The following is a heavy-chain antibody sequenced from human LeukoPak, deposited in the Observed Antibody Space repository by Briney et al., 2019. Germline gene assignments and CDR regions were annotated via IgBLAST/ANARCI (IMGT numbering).Heavy chain of an antibody. V-gene: IGHV3-33*01. CDR1: GFTFSSYG. D-gene: IGHD3-10*01. CDR2: IWYDGSNK. J-gene: IGHJ5*02. Sequence: PGRSLRLSCAASGFTFSSYGMYWVRQAPGKGLEWVAVIWYDGSNKYYADSVKGRFTISRDNSKNTLYLQMNSLRAEDTAVYYCARASGHYYGSGSSFDPWGQGTLVTVSS. CDR3: ARASGHYYGSGSSFDP.